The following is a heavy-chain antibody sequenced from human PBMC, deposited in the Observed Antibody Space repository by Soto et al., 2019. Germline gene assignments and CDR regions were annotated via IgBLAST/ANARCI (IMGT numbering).Heavy chain of an antibody. CDR3: AKDYDLDV. CDR2: ISASGGDI. CDR1: GFTFSGYA. Sequence: PGGSLRLSCAASGFTFSGYAMSWVRQAPGKGPGWVSAISASGGDIYYADSVKGRFTISRDNSKNTLYLQMNNLRAEDTAVYYCAKDYDLDVWGQGTTVTVSS. J-gene: IGHJ6*02. V-gene: IGHV3-23*01.